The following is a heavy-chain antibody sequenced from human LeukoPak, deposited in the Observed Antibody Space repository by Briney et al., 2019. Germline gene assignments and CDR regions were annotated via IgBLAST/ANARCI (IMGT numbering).Heavy chain of an antibody. CDR1: GGSISSNNYF. Sequence: KPSETLSLTCTVSGGSISSNNYFWGWIRQPPGKGLEWIGSIYDSGSTNYNPSLKSRVTISVDTSKNQFSLKLSSVTAADTAVYYCAREGGRFSKPTDYWGQGTLVTVSS. J-gene: IGHJ4*02. V-gene: IGHV4-39*07. D-gene: IGHD3-16*01. CDR3: AREGGRFSKPTDY. CDR2: IYDSGST.